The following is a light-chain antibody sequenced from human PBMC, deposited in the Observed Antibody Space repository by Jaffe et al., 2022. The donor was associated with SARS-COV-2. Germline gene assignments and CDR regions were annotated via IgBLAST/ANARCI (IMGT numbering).Light chain of an antibody. CDR1: GSDVGGYKY. Sequence: QSALTQPASVSGSPGQSITISCTGTGSDVGGYKYVSWYQQHPGKAPKLMIYEVSNRPSGVSDRFSGSKSGNTASLTISGLQAEDEADYYCSSYTSRNTFVFGTGTKVTAL. CDR3: SSYTSRNTFV. V-gene: IGLV2-14*01. J-gene: IGLJ1*01. CDR2: EVS.